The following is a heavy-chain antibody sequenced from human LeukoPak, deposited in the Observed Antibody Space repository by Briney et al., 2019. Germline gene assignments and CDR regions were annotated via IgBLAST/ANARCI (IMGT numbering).Heavy chain of an antibody. D-gene: IGHD1-14*01. J-gene: IGHJ6*03. CDR1: GPTFSSYA. CDR2: IIPIFGTA. Sequence: SVKLSCTASGPTFSSYAISWVRQAPGQGLEWMGRIIPIFGTANYAQKFQGRVTITAEKSTSTASMERTSLRSEDPAVYYCAKGANNRAGGRYYYFVDVWGEGTTVTVSS. CDR3: AKGANNRAGGRYYYFVDV. V-gene: IGHV1-69*06.